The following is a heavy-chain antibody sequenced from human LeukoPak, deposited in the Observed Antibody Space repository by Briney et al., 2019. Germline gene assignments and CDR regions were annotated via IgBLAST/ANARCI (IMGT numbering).Heavy chain of an antibody. D-gene: IGHD3-3*01. Sequence: GGSLRLSCAASGFTFSSYAMSWVRQAPGKGLEWVSAISGSGGSTYYADSVKGRFTISRDNSKNALYLQMNSLRAEDTAVYYCAKDGGNDFWSGYYLDYWGQGTLVTVSS. J-gene: IGHJ4*02. V-gene: IGHV3-23*01. CDR2: ISGSGGST. CDR1: GFTFSSYA. CDR3: AKDGGNDFWSGYYLDY.